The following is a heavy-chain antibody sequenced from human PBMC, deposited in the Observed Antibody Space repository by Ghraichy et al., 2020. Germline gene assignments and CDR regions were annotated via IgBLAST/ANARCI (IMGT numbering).Heavy chain of an antibody. CDR3: ARRSTTDYYYGMDV. CDR1: GFTFSSYW. Sequence: GGSLRLSCAASGFTFSSYWMHWVRQAPGKGLVWVSRINSDGSSTSYADSVKGRFTISRDNAKNTLYLQMNSLRAEDTAVYYCARRSTTDYYYGMDVWGQGTTVTVSS. CDR2: INSDGSST. J-gene: IGHJ6*02. D-gene: IGHD1-14*01. V-gene: IGHV3-74*01.